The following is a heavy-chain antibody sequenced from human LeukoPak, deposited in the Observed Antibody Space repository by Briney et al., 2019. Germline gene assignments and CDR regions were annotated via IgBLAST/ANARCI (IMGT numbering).Heavy chain of an antibody. J-gene: IGHJ4*02. Sequence: GGSLRLSCAASGFTFSSYSMNWVRQAPGKGLEWVSSISSSSSYIYYAGSVKGRFTISRDNAKNSLYLQMNSLRAEDTAMYYCARYYYDSSGYYYPFDYWGQGTLVTVSS. D-gene: IGHD3-22*01. CDR2: ISSSSSYI. CDR1: GFTFSSYS. V-gene: IGHV3-21*01. CDR3: ARYYYDSSGYYYPFDY.